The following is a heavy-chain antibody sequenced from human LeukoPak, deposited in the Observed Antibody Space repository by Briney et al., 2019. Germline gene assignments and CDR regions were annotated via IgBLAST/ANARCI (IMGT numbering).Heavy chain of an antibody. CDR3: ARHWVQLEPGNWFDP. V-gene: IGHV4-59*08. D-gene: IGHD1-1*01. J-gene: IGHJ5*02. Sequence: PSETLSLTCTVSGGSISSYYWSWIRQPPGKGLEWIGYIYYSGSTNYNPSLKSRVTISVDTSKNQFSLKLSSVTAADTAVYYCARHWVQLEPGNWFDPWGQGTLVTVSS. CDR1: GGSISSYY. CDR2: IYYSGST.